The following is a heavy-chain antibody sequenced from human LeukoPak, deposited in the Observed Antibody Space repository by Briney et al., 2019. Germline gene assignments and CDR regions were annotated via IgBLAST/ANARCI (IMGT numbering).Heavy chain of an antibody. CDR2: ISSSSSYI. CDR3: AMPTYGAGSYCFY. V-gene: IGHV3-21*01. J-gene: IGHJ4*02. CDR1: GFTFSSYS. D-gene: IGHD3-10*01. Sequence: GGSLRLSCAASGFTFSSYSMNWVRQAPGKGLEWVSSISSSSSYIYYADSVKGRFTISRDNAKNSLYLQMNSLRAEDTAVYYCAMPTYGAGSYCFYWGQGTLVTVSS.